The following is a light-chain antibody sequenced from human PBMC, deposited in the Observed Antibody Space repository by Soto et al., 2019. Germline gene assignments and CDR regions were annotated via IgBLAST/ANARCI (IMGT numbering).Light chain of an antibody. CDR3: GSYTSSFSWV. CDR2: EVN. J-gene: IGLJ3*02. V-gene: IGLV2-14*01. CDR1: GSDIGGYNY. Sequence: QSALTQPASVSGSPGQSITVSCTGTGSDIGGYNYVSWYQHHPGKAPKLMIYEVNHRPSRVSNRFSGSKSGNTASLTISGLQAEDEADYYCGSYTSSFSWVFGGGTKLTVL.